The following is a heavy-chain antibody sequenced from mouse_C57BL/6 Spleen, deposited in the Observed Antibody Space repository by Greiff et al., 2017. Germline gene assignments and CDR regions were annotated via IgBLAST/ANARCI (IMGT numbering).Heavy chain of an antibody. CDR1: GYSITSGYY. CDR2: ISYDGSN. J-gene: IGHJ2*01. V-gene: IGHV3-6*01. Sequence: EVKLQESGPGLVKPSQSLSLTCSVTGYSITSGYYWNWIRQFPGNKLEWMGYISYDGSNNYNPSLKNRISITRDTSKNQFFLKLSSVTTEDTATYYCAREWGWERGYWGQGTTLTVSS. CDR3: AREWGWERGY. D-gene: IGHD3-3*01.